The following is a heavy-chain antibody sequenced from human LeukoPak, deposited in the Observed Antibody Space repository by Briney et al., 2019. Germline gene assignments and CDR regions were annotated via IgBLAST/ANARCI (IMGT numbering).Heavy chain of an antibody. D-gene: IGHD6-19*01. CDR3: ARGIYSSGWYYYFDY. Sequence: SETLSLTCTVSGGSISSYYWSWIRQPPGKGLEWIGYIYYSGSTNYNPSLKSRVTISVDTSKSQFSLKLSSVTAADTAVYYCARGIYSSGWYYYFDYWGQGTLVTVSS. J-gene: IGHJ4*02. CDR1: GGSISSYY. V-gene: IGHV4-59*01. CDR2: IYYSGST.